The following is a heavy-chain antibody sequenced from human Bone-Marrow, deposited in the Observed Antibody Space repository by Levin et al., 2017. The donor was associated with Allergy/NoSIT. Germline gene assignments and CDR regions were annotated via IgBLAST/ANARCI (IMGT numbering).Heavy chain of an antibody. V-gene: IGHV3-64*02. CDR2: ISRTGGST. CDR1: GFIFSDHP. Sequence: GGSLRLSCAASGFIFSDHPMHWVRQAPGKGLDYVSGISRTGGSTYYADSVKGRFTISRDNDRNTLFLQMGRLRGDDMAVYYCARGYCSATGCYAGHMDVWGQGTTVTVSS. J-gene: IGHJ6*02. D-gene: IGHD2-2*01. CDR3: ARGYCSATGCYAGHMDV.